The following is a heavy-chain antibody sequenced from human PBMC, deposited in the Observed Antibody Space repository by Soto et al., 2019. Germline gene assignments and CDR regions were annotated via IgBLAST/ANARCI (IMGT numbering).Heavy chain of an antibody. CDR3: ARVLGDYYGSGSYYRRGGKYYYYYGMDV. Sequence: SETLSLTCAVYGGSFSCYYWSWIRQPPGKGLEWIGEINHSGSTNYNPSLKSRVTISVDTSKNQFSLKLSSVTAADTAVYYCARVLGDYYGSGSYYRRGGKYYYYYGMDVWGQGTTVTVSS. D-gene: IGHD3-10*01. CDR2: INHSGST. J-gene: IGHJ6*02. CDR1: GGSFSCYY. V-gene: IGHV4-34*01.